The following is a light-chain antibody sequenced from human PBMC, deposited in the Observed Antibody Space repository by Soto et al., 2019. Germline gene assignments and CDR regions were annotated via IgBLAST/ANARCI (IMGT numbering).Light chain of an antibody. Sequence: LTPSPGNRSAFACSRASQSVSSNLAWYQQKPGQAPRLLIYGASTRATGIPARFSGSGSGTEFTLTISSLHSEDFAVYYCQQYNTWCPFGQGTKVDIK. CDR1: QSVSSN. V-gene: IGKV3-15*01. CDR2: GAS. J-gene: IGKJ1*01. CDR3: QQYNTWCP.